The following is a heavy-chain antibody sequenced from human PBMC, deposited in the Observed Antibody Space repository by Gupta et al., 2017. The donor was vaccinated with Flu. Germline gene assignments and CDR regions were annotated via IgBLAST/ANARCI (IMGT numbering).Heavy chain of an antibody. CDR1: LTELS. Sequence: LTELSMHWVRQAPGKGLEWMGGFDPEDGETIYAQKFQGRVTMTEDTSTDTAYMELRSLRSEDKAVYYCATGNGQWLGNDYWCQGTLVTVSS. D-gene: IGHD6-19*01. CDR3: ATGNGQWLGNDY. J-gene: IGHJ4*02. CDR2: FDPEDGET. V-gene: IGHV1-24*01.